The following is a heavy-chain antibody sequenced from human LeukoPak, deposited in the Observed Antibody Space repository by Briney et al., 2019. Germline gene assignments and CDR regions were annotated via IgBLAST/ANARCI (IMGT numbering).Heavy chain of an antibody. J-gene: IGHJ4*02. CDR3: ITGDYDFWSGFYSPNHYFDY. Sequence: GGSLRLSCAAPGFTFTSARMSWVRQAPGKGLEWVGRIKGKTAAGAPDYVASVKGRFTISRDDSKNTLFLQMNSLKTEDTAMYYCITGDYDFWSGFYSPNHYFDYWGQGTLVTVSS. CDR2: IKGKTAAGAP. D-gene: IGHD3-3*01. CDR1: GFTFTSAR. V-gene: IGHV3-15*01.